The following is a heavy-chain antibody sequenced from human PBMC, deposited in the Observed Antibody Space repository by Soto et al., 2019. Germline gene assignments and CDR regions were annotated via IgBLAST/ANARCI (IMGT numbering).Heavy chain of an antibody. CDR2: INPNSGGT. Sequence: ASVKVSCKASGYTFTGYYMHWVRQAPGQGLEWMGWINPNSGGTNYAQKFQGWVTMTRYTSISTAYMELSRLRSDDTAMYYCVKSSSSWKHYDSSGYYSHFEYWGQGTLVTVSS. D-gene: IGHD3-22*01. CDR1: GYTFTGYY. J-gene: IGHJ4*02. CDR3: VKSSSSWKHYDSSGYYSHFEY. V-gene: IGHV1-2*04.